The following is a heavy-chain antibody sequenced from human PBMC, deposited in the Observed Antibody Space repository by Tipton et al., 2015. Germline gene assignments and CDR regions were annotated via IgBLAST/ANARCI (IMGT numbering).Heavy chain of an antibody. V-gene: IGHV4-4*02. J-gene: IGHJ2*01. CDR2: VYHSGST. CDR1: GGSISSDNW. D-gene: IGHD3-22*01. Sequence: TLSLTCSVSGGSISSDNWWSWVRQPPGKGLEWIGDVYHSGSTNYNPSLKSRVTISMDKSKNQFSLKLSSVTAADTAVYYCARDRYYHSRGMDYWYFDLWGRGTLVTVSS. CDR3: ARDRYYHSRGMDYWYFDL.